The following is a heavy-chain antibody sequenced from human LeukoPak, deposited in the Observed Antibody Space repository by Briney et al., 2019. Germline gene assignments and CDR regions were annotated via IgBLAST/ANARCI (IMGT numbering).Heavy chain of an antibody. CDR3: AGIPVFGVVLHQEPV. CDR2: FIPILGTA. D-gene: IGHD3-3*01. Sequence: SVKVSCKASGGTFSDYALNWVRQAPGKGLEWMGVFIPILGTANSTQKFQDRVTIIADISTNTVYMELSSLRSEDTAVYFCAGIPVFGVVLHQEPVWGKGTTVTVSS. V-gene: IGHV1-69*10. CDR1: GGTFSDYA. J-gene: IGHJ6*04.